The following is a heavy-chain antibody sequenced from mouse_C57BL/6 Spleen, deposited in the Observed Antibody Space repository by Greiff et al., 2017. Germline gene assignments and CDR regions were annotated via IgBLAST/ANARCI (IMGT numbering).Heavy chain of an antibody. CDR3: ARGGDYGNYGYFDV. D-gene: IGHD1-1*01. J-gene: IGHJ1*03. CDR1: GYTFTSYW. Sequence: QVQLQQPGAELVKPGASVKLSCKASGYTFTSYWMHWVKQRPGQGLEWIGMIPPNSGSTNYNEKFKSKATLTVDKASSTAYMQLSSLTSEDSAVYYCARGGDYGNYGYFDVWGTGTTVTVSS. V-gene: IGHV1-64*01. CDR2: IPPNSGST.